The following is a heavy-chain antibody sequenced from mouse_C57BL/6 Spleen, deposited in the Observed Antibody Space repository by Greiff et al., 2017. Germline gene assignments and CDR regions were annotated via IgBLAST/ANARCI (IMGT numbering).Heavy chain of an antibody. CDR3: ARVGYYGYDEFDY. V-gene: IGHV5-16*01. D-gene: IGHD2-2*01. Sequence: EVKVVESEGGLVQPGSSMKLSCTASGFTFSDYYMAWVRQVPEKGLEWVANINYDGSSTYYLDSLKSRFIISRDNAKNILYLQMSSLKSEDTATYYCARVGYYGYDEFDYWGQGTTLTVSS. J-gene: IGHJ2*01. CDR1: GFTFSDYY. CDR2: INYDGSST.